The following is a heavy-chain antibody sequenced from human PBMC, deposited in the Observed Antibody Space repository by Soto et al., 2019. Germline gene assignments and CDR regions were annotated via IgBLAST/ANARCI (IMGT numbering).Heavy chain of an antibody. J-gene: IGHJ4*02. CDR1: GGTFSRHT. Sequence: SVKVSCKASGGTFSRHTITWVRQAPGQGLEWMGGITPMFGTPNYAQKFQGRVTITADESTSTAYMELSSLRSEDTAMYYCARDGTLYDSSAYYYLYWGQGTLVTVSS. D-gene: IGHD3-22*01. CDR3: ARDGTLYDSSAYYYLY. CDR2: ITPMFGTP. V-gene: IGHV1-69*13.